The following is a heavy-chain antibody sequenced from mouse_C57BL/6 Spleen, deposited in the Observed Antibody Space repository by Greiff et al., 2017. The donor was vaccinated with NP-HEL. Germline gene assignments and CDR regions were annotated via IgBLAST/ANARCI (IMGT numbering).Heavy chain of an antibody. D-gene: IGHD2-2*01. CDR2: ISSGGSYT. J-gene: IGHJ2*01. V-gene: IGHV5-6*02. Sequence: DVMLVESGGDLVKPGGSLKLSCAASGFTFSSYGMSWVRQTPDKRLEWVATISSGGSYTYYPDSVKGRFTISRDNAKNTLYLQMGSLKSEDTAMYYCARQRGYDGYFDYWGQGTTLTVSS. CDR3: ARQRGYDGYFDY. CDR1: GFTFSSYG.